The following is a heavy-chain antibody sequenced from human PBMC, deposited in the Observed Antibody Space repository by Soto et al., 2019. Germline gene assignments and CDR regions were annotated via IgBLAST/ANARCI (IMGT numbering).Heavy chain of an antibody. CDR2: ISGSGGST. D-gene: IGHD6-19*01. CDR3: AKDPRYSSGWYPDVY. J-gene: IGHJ4*02. Sequence: GGSLRLSCAASGFTFSSYAMSWVRQAPGKGLEWVSAISGSGGSTYYADSVKGRFTISRDNSKNTLYLQMNSLRAEDTAVYYCAKDPRYSSGWYPDVYWGQGTLVTVSS. CDR1: GFTFSSYA. V-gene: IGHV3-23*01.